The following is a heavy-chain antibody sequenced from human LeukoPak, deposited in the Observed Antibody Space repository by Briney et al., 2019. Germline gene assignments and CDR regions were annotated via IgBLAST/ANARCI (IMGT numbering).Heavy chain of an antibody. CDR3: ARYRYSSSCYIY. V-gene: IGHV3-7*01. CDR2: IKQDGSEK. CDR1: GFTFSHYW. Sequence: GRSLRLSCAASGFTFSHYWMTWVRQAPGKGLEWVANIKQDGSEKYYVDSVKGRFTISRDNAKNSLYLQMNSLRAEDTAVYFCARYRYSSSCYIYWGQGTLVTVSS. D-gene: IGHD6-13*01. J-gene: IGHJ4*02.